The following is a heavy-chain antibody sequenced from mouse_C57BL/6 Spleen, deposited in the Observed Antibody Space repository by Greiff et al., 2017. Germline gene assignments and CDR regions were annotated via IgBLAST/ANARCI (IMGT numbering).Heavy chain of an antibody. CDR3: ARGYWYFDV. CDR1: GYSITSGYD. J-gene: IGHJ1*03. Sequence: EVKLMESGPGMVKPSQSLSLTCTVTGYSITSGYDWHWIRHFPGNKLEWMGYISYSGSTHHNPSLKSRISITHDTSNNQFFLKWNSVTTEDTATYYCARGYWYFDVWGTGTTVTVSS. CDR2: ISYSGST. V-gene: IGHV3-1*01.